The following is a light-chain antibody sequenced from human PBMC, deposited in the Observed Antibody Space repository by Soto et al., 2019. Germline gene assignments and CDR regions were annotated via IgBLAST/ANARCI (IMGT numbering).Light chain of an antibody. CDR2: VGTGGIVG. Sequence: HLVLTQPPSGSASLGASVTLSCTLSSGYSNYQVGWYQQRPGKGPRFVMRVGTGGIVGSKGDGIPDRFSVLGSGLNRYLTSQNIQEEEESDYHCGEDQGIGSNFVVVLGGGTKLAVL. CDR1: SGYSNYQ. V-gene: IGLV9-49*03. J-gene: IGLJ2*01. CDR3: GEDQGIGSNFVVV.